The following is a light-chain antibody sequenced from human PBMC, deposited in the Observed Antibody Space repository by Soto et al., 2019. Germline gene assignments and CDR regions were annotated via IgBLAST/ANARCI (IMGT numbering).Light chain of an antibody. CDR1: SSDVGSYNL. Sequence: QSALTQPASVSGSPGQSITISCTGTSSDVGSYNLVSWYQQHPGKAPKLMIYEGSKRPSGVSNRFSGSKSGNTASLTISGLQAEDEADYYCCSDAGSYYVFGTGTKVTVL. CDR3: CSDAGSYYV. V-gene: IGLV2-23*01. J-gene: IGLJ1*01. CDR2: EGS.